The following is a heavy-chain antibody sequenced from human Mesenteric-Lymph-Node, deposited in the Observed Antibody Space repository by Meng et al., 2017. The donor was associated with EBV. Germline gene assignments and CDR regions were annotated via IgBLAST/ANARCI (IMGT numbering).Heavy chain of an antibody. CDR1: GFTVSSDY. Sequence: EVQLVESGGGLIQPGGSLRLSCAASGFTVSSDYMSWVRQAPGKGLEWVSVIYGGDSTYYADSVKGRFTISRDSSKNTLYLQMNSLRAEDTAVYYCARDFGRDYNYNDFDHWGQGTLVTVSS. CDR2: IYGGDST. J-gene: IGHJ4*02. CDR3: ARDFGRDYNYNDFDH. V-gene: IGHV3-53*01. D-gene: IGHD4-11*01.